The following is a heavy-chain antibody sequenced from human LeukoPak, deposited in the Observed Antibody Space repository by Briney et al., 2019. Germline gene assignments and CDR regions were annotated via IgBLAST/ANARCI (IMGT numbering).Heavy chain of an antibody. V-gene: IGHV4-59*01. D-gene: IGHD6-19*01. J-gene: IGHJ4*02. Sequence: SETLSLTCTVSGGSISSYYWSWIRQPPGKGLEWIGYIYYSGSTNYNPSLKSRVTISVDTSKNQFSLKLSSVTAADTAVYYCARHPSSGWSEGWGQGTLVTVSS. CDR2: IYYSGST. CDR3: ARHPSSGWSEG. CDR1: GGSISSYY.